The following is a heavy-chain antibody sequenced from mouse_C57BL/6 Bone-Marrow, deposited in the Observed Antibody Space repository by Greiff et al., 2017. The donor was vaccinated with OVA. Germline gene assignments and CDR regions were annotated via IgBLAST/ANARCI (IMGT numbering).Heavy chain of an antibody. J-gene: IGHJ3*01. D-gene: IGHD1-1*01. CDR2: IHPNSGST. CDR3: ADYYGRRVAY. CDR1: GYTFTSYW. V-gene: IGHV1-64*01. Sequence: QVQLQQPGAELVKPGASVKLSCKASGYTFTSYWMHWVKQRPGQGLEWIGMIHPNSGSTNYNEKFKSKATLTVDKSSSTAYMQLSSLTSEDSAVYYCADYYGRRVAYWGQGTLVTVSA.